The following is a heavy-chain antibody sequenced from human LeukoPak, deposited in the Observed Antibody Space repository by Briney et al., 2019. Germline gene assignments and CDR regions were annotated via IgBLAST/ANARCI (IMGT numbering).Heavy chain of an antibody. D-gene: IGHD3-16*01. Sequence: GGSLRLSCAASGFTFSSYGMHWVRKPPGKGLEWVAVISYDGSNKYYADSVKGRFTISRDNSKNTLYLQMNSLRAEDTAVYYCAKDLGGAADYWGQGTLVTVSS. CDR1: GFTFSSYG. CDR3: AKDLGGAADY. J-gene: IGHJ4*02. CDR2: ISYDGSNK. V-gene: IGHV3-30*18.